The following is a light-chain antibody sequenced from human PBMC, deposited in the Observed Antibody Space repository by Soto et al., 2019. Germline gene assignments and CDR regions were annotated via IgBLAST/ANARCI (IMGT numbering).Light chain of an antibody. V-gene: IGLV2-14*01. CDR2: EVT. CDR1: SSDVGGYNY. Sequence: QSVLTQPASVSGSPGQSITISCTGTSSDVGGYNYVSWYQQHPGKAPKLMIYEVTNRPSGVSKRFSGSKSGNTASLTISGLQAEDEADYYCSSKRSSSALVFGGGTQLTVL. CDR3: SSKRSSSALV. J-gene: IGLJ2*01.